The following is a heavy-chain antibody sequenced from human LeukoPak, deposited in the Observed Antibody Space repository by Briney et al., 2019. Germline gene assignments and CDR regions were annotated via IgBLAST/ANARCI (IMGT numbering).Heavy chain of an antibody. CDR2: INPNSGGT. D-gene: IGHD3-10*01. V-gene: IGHV1-2*02. CDR3: ARRYYGSGTYFFDY. Sequence: ASVTVSFKSSVYTFTVYYMHWVRQAPGQGLEWMGWINPNSGGTNYAQKFQGRVTMTRDTSISTAYMELSRLRSDDTAVYYCARRYYGSGTYFFDYWGQGTLVTVSS. CDR1: VYTFTVYY. J-gene: IGHJ4*02.